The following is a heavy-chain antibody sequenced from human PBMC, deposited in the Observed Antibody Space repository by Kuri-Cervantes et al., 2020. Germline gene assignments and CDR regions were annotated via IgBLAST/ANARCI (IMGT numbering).Heavy chain of an antibody. D-gene: IGHD2-15*01. CDR1: GFTISSYS. CDR3: ARDRCSGGSCYDYYGMDV. Sequence: GGSLRLSCAASGFTISSYSMNWVRQAPGKGLEWVSSISSSSSYIYYADSVKGRFTISRDNAKNSLYLQMNSLRAEDTAVYYCARDRCSGGSCYDYYGMDVWGQGTTVTVSS. CDR2: ISSSSSYI. J-gene: IGHJ6*02. V-gene: IGHV3-21*01.